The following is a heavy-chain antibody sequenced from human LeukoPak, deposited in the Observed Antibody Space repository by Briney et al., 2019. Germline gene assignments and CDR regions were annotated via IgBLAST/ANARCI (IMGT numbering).Heavy chain of an antibody. J-gene: IGHJ3*02. CDR2: ISSRSSTI. V-gene: IGHV3-48*04. CDR1: GFTFSTHD. D-gene: IGHD6-13*01. Sequence: GGSLRLSCAASGFTFSTHDLNWVRQAPGKGLEWVSFISSRSSTIYYADSVKGRFTISRDNAKNSLYLQMNSLRAEDTAVYYCAKHRYSSSLVVAFDIWGQGTMVTVSS. CDR3: AKHRYSSSLVVAFDI.